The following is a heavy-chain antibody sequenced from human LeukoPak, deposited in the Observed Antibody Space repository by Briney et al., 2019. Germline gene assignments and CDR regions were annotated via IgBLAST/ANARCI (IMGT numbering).Heavy chain of an antibody. V-gene: IGHV1-18*01. CDR3: ARDLGTRAQSGSGIDY. CDR2: ISAYNGNT. J-gene: IGHJ4*02. Sequence: ASVKVSCKASGYTFTSYGISWVRQAPGQGLEWMGWISAYNGNTNYAQKLQGRVTMTTDTSTSTAYMELRSLRSDDTAVYYCARDLGTRAQSGSGIDYWGQGTLVTVSS. D-gene: IGHD3-16*01. CDR1: GYTFTSYG.